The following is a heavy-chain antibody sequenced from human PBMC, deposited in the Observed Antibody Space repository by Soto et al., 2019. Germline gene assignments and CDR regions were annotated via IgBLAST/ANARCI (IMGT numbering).Heavy chain of an antibody. V-gene: IGHV1-69*02. J-gene: IGHJ4*02. D-gene: IGHD3-10*01. Sequence: QVQLVQSGAEVKKPGSSVKVSCKASGGTFSSYTISWVRQAPGQGLEWMGRIIPILGIANYAQKFQGRVTIVADKSTSTAYMELSSLRSEDTAVYYCARSNYYGSGSLDYWGQGALVTVSS. CDR1: GGTFSSYT. CDR3: ARSNYYGSGSLDY. CDR2: IIPILGIA.